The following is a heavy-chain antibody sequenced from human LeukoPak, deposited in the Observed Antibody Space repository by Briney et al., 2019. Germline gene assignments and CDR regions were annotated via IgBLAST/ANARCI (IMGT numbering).Heavy chain of an antibody. D-gene: IGHD1-26*01. V-gene: IGHV4-4*07. CDR2: IYTSGST. Sequence: SETLSLTCTVSGGSISSYFWNWIRQPAGRGLEWIGRIYTSGSTNYNPSLKSRVTISVDTSKNQFSLKLSSVTAADTAVYYCARHRARAIYSPYYFDYWGQGTLVTVSS. CDR1: GGSISSYF. CDR3: ARHRARAIYSPYYFDY. J-gene: IGHJ4*02.